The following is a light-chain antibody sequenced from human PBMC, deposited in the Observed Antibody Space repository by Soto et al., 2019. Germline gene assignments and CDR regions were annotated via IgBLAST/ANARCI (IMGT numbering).Light chain of an antibody. CDR1: QSIGSN. V-gene: IGKV1-39*01. CDR3: QQTYVIPQT. CDR2: TAS. Sequence: DIHLAQSPTSPSAAVGGRISIRFRATQSIGSNLCWYQQKPGKAPALLIYTASTLQSGVPSRFSGSGYATDFTLTISSLQPEDVATYFCQQTYVIPQTFGQGTKVDIK. J-gene: IGKJ1*01.